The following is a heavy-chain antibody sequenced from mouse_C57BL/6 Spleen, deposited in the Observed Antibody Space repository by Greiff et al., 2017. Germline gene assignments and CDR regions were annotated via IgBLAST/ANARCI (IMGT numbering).Heavy chain of an antibody. CDR3: ARSAWGYFDV. D-gene: IGHD6-1*01. CDR2: INPGSGGT. V-gene: IGHV1-54*01. Sequence: QVQLQQSGAELVRPGTSVKVSCKASGYAFSNYLIEWVKQRPGQGLEWIGVINPGSGGTTYNEKFKGKETLTADKSSSTAYMQLSSLTSEDSAVYFCARSAWGYFDVWGTGTTVTVSS. CDR1: GYAFSNYL. J-gene: IGHJ1*03.